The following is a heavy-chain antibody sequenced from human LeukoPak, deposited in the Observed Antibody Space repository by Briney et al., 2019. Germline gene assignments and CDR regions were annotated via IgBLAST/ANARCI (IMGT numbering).Heavy chain of an antibody. CDR2: MNPNSGNT. CDR1: GYSFTSYD. CDR3: ARGGLQDNWFDP. D-gene: IGHD4-11*01. V-gene: IGHV1-8*01. Sequence: ASVKVSCKGSGYSFTSYDINWVRQATGQGLEWVGWMNPNSGNTGYAQKFQGRVNMTRNTSIRTAYMELSSLRSEDTAVYYCARGGLQDNWFDPWGQGTLVTVSS. J-gene: IGHJ5*02.